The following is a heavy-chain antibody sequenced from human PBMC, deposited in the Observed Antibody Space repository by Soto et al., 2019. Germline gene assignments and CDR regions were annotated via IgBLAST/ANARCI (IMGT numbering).Heavy chain of an antibody. CDR2: IYYSGST. J-gene: IGHJ3*02. D-gene: IGHD3-9*01. CDR3: ARRPYYDILTGYPLQDAFDI. Sequence: QLQLQESGPGLVKPSETLSLTCTVSGGSISSSSYYWGWIRQPPGKGLAWIGSIYYSGSTYYNPSLKSRVTISADTSKTQFPLKLSSVTAADTAVYYCARRPYYDILTGYPLQDAFDIWGQGTMVTVSS. CDR1: GGSISSSSYY. V-gene: IGHV4-39*01.